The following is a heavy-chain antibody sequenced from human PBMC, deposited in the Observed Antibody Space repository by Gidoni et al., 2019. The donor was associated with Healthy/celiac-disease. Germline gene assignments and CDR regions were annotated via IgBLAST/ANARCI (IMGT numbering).Heavy chain of an antibody. V-gene: IGHV2-5*02. D-gene: IGHD1-26*01. CDR3: AHSEGGSYYLVFDY. Sequence: QITVKESGPTLVKPTQTLTLTCTFSGFSLSTSGVGVGWIRQPPGKALEWLALIYWDDDKRSSPSLNSRLTITKDTSKNQVVLTMTNMDPVDTATYYCAHSEGGSYYLVFDYWGQGTLVTVSS. CDR2: IYWDDDK. CDR1: GFSLSTSGVG. J-gene: IGHJ4*02.